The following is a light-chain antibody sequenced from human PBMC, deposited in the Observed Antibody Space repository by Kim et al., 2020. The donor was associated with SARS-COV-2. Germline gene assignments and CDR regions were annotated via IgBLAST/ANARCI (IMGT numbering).Light chain of an antibody. J-gene: IGKJ4*01. Sequence: AWVGDRVTSTGGASESIRSYLSWDQQKPGKAPKLLIDAASSVQSGVPARFSGGGSGTDFSLTMRRRQPEDFATYYCQQSYSTLPLTFGGGTKLEI. V-gene: IGKV1-39*01. CDR3: QQSYSTLPLT. CDR1: ESIRSY. CDR2: AAS.